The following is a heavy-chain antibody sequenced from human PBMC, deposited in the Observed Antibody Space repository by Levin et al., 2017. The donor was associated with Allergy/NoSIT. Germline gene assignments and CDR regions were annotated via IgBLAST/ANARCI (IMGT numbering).Heavy chain of an antibody. CDR1: GFILSNYE. CDR3: ARGGSSGYLMNAFDI. Sequence: GGSLRLSCAASGFILSNYEMNWVRQAPGKGLEWISYISISGTTIYYADSVKGRFTISRDTAKNSLYLQMNSLRAEDTAVYFCARGGSSGYLMNAFDIWGQGTMLTVSS. D-gene: IGHD3-22*01. CDR2: ISISGTTI. J-gene: IGHJ3*02. V-gene: IGHV3-48*03.